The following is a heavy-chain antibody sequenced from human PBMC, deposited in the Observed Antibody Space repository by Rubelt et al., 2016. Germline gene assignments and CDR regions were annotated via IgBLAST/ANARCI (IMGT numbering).Heavy chain of an antibody. J-gene: IGHJ3*02. V-gene: IGHV4-59*01. CDR3: AREAPRVTTVTRGGAFDI. CDR2: IYYSGST. Sequence: QVQLQESGPGLVKPSETLSLTCTVSGGSISSYYWSWIRQPPGKGLEWIGYIYYSGSTNYNPSLKSRVTISVDTSKNQFSLKLSSVTAADTAVYYCAREAPRVTTVTRGGAFDIWGQGTMVTVSS. D-gene: IGHD4-17*01. CDR1: GGSISSYY.